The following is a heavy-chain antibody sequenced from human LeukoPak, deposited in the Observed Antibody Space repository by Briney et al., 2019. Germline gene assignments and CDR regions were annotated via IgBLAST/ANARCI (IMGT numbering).Heavy chain of an antibody. D-gene: IGHD6-25*01. CDR2: ISSSGSTI. V-gene: IGHV3-11*04. J-gene: IGHJ6*03. Sequence: KTGGSLRLSCAASGFTFSDYYMSWIRQAPGKGLEWVSYISSSGSTIYYADSVKGRFTISRDNAKNSLYLQMNSLRAEDTAVYYCARDGGDLRPYYYYMDVWGKGTTVTISS. CDR1: GFTFSDYY. CDR3: ARDGGDLRPYYYYMDV.